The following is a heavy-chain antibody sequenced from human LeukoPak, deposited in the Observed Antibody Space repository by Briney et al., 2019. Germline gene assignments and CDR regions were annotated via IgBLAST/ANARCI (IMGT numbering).Heavy chain of an antibody. D-gene: IGHD6-19*01. Sequence: PGGSLRLSCAASGFTFSSYWMHWARQAPGKGLVWVSRIIGDGTTRDYADSVKGRFTISRDNAKNTVYLQMNSLTAEDTAVYYCAKGIYSSGRYSDYWGQGTLVTVSS. CDR3: AKGIYSSGRYSDY. CDR1: GFTFSSYW. CDR2: IIGDGTTR. J-gene: IGHJ4*02. V-gene: IGHV3-74*01.